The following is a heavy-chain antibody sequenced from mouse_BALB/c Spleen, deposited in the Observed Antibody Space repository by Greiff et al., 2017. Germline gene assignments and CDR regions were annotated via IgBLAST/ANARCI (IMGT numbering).Heavy chain of an antibody. Sequence: ESGPGLVKPSQSLSLTCSVTGYSITSGYYWNWIRQFPGNKLEWMGYISYDGSNNYNPSLKNRISITRDTSKNQFFLKLNSVTTEDTATYYCARGRTVEFAYWGQGTLVTVSA. D-gene: IGHD1-1*01. CDR1: GYSITSGYY. CDR2: ISYDGSN. CDR3: ARGRTVEFAY. V-gene: IGHV3-6*02. J-gene: IGHJ3*01.